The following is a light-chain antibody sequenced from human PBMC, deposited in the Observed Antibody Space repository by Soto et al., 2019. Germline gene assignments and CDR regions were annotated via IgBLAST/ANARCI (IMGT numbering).Light chain of an antibody. Sequence: QSALTQPASVSGSPGQSITISCTGTSSDVGSYNLVSWYQQHPGKAPKLMIYEGSQRPSGVSGRFSGSKSGNTASLTISGLQAEDEADYYCCSYEDSSTFVVFGGGTKLTVL. CDR2: EGS. J-gene: IGLJ2*01. CDR3: CSYEDSSTFVV. V-gene: IGLV2-23*03. CDR1: SSDVGSYNL.